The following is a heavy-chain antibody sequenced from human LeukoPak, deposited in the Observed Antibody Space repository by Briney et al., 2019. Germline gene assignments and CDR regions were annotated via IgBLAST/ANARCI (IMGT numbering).Heavy chain of an antibody. CDR1: GFPFSSYW. D-gene: IGHD5-24*01. V-gene: IGHV3-7*04. Sequence: QPGGSLRLSCVASGFPFSSYWMTGVRQAPGKGLEWVANIKQDGSKKSYVDSVKGRFTISRDNAKNSLYLQMNSLRAEDTAIYYCTRVGYIDEGIDYWGQGTLVTVSS. CDR2: IKQDGSKK. CDR3: TRVGYIDEGIDY. J-gene: IGHJ4*02.